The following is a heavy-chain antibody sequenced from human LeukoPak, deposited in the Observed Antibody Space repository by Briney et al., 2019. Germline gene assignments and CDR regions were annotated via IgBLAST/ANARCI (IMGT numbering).Heavy chain of an antibody. Sequence: GGSLRLSCTASGFTFSNAWMSWVRQAPGKGLEWVAIISYDGNDKYYTDSVKGRFTISRDKSKNTLYLQMNSLRAEDTAVYYCARDRDTAMGLWGQGTLVTVSS. V-gene: IGHV3-30-3*01. D-gene: IGHD5-18*01. CDR2: ISYDGNDK. CDR1: GFTFSNAW. J-gene: IGHJ4*02. CDR3: ARDRDTAMGL.